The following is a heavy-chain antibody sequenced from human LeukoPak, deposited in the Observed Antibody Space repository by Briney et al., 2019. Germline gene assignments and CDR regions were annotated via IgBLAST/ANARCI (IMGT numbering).Heavy chain of an antibody. D-gene: IGHD3-10*01. J-gene: IGHJ3*02. Sequence: SETLSLTCTVSGVSISSYYWSWIRQPAGKGLEWIGRVSTSGSTNYNPSLKSRVTMSVDTSENQFSLKLSSVTAADTAVYYCAKSNGYGLVDIWGQGTMVTVSS. CDR1: GVSISSYY. CDR3: AKSNGYGLVDI. CDR2: VSTSGST. V-gene: IGHV4-4*07.